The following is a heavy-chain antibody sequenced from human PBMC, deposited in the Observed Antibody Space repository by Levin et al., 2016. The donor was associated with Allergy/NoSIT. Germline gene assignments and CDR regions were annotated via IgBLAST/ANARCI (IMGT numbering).Heavy chain of an antibody. Sequence: SETLSLTCSVPGDSITAYYWNWIRQPPGKGLEWIGYGHYGGSTLYSPSFKSRVTILVDTSKSQLSLKLTSVTAADTAIYYCARWGEGRGKAIRAFDIWGQGTMVTVSP. J-gene: IGHJ3*02. CDR3: ARWGEGRGKAIRAFDI. CDR2: GHYGGST. V-gene: IGHV4-59*08. CDR1: GDSITAYY. D-gene: IGHD2-21*01.